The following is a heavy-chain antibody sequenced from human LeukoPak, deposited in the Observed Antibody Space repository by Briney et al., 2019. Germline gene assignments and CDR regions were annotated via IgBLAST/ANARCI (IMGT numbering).Heavy chain of an antibody. CDR3: ARDATTAIGTVYMDV. J-gene: IGHJ6*03. D-gene: IGHD1-1*01. CDR1: GFTFSSYG. Sequence: GGSLRLSCAASGFTFSSYGMHWVRQAPGKRLEWVAVISYDGSNKYYADSVKGRFTISRDNSKNSLYLEMNSLRVEDTAIYYCARDATTAIGTVYMDVWGKGTTVTISS. CDR2: ISYDGSNK. V-gene: IGHV3-30*03.